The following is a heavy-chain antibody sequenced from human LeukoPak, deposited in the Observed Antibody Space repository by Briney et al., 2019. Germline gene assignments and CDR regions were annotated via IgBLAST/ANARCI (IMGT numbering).Heavy chain of an antibody. CDR2: IYHSGST. CDR3: ARATKGVAVEVQKPDY. D-gene: IGHD6-19*01. J-gene: IGHJ4*02. Sequence: SETLSLTCAVPGGSISSGGYSWSWIRQPPGKGLEWIGYIYHSGSTYYNPSLKSRVTISVDRSKNQFSLKLSSVTAADTAVYYCARATKGVAVEVQKPDYWAREPWSPSPQ. CDR1: GGSISSGGYS. V-gene: IGHV4-30-2*01.